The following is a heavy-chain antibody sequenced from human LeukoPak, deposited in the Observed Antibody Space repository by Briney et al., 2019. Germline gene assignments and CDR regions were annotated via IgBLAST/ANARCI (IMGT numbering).Heavy chain of an antibody. J-gene: IGHJ3*02. D-gene: IGHD3/OR15-3a*01. CDR1: GFTFSSYW. CDR2: IKQDGSEK. Sequence: GGFLRLSCAASGFTFSSYWMSWVRQAPGKGLEWVANIKQDGSEKYYVDSVKGRFTISRDNAKNSLYLQMNSLRAEDTAVYYCASLDFPLAFDIWGQGTMVTVSS. CDR3: ASLDFPLAFDI. V-gene: IGHV3-7*03.